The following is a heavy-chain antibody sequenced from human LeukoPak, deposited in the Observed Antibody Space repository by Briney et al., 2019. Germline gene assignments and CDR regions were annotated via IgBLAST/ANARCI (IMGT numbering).Heavy chain of an antibody. CDR1: GFTFSSYW. CDR3: ARSHPYSSGWYQFDY. D-gene: IGHD6-19*01. J-gene: IGHJ4*02. Sequence: PGGSLRLSCAASGFTFSSYWMHWVRQAPGKGLVWVSRINSDGSSTSYADSVKGRFTISRDNAKNTLYLQMNSLRAEDTAVYYSARSHPYSSGWYQFDYWGQGTLVTVSS. V-gene: IGHV3-74*01. CDR2: INSDGSST.